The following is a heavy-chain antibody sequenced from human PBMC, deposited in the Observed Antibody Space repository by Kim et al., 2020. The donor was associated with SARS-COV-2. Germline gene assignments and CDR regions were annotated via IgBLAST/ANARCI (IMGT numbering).Heavy chain of an antibody. D-gene: IGHD3-16*01. Sequence: SETLSLTCTVSGGSISRGGYYWNWIRQHPGRGLEWVGFISYRGGAHYNPSLKGRLTISIDTSENQFSLKVDSVTAADTAIYFCARDTEGPRSFGVWGFDYWGQGILVSVSP. CDR3: ARDTEGPRSFGVWGFDY. CDR2: ISYRGGA. J-gene: IGHJ4*02. V-gene: IGHV4-31*03. CDR1: GGSISRGGYY.